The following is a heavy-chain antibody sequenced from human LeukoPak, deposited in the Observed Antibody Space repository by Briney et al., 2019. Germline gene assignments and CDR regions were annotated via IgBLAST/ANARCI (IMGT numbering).Heavy chain of an antibody. CDR3: ARGLQPTGTTGNWFDP. Sequence: SETLSLTCTVSGYSISSGYHWGWIRQPPGKGLEWIGSIYYSGSTYYNPSLKSRVTISVDTSKNQFSLKLSSVTAADTAVYYCARGLQPTGTTGNWFDPWGQGTLVTVSS. V-gene: IGHV4-38-2*02. CDR2: IYYSGST. J-gene: IGHJ5*02. D-gene: IGHD1-1*01. CDR1: GYSISSGYH.